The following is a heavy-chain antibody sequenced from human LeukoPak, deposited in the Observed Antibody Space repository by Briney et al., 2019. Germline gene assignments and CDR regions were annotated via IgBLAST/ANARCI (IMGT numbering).Heavy chain of an antibody. CDR3: ARDSVGYDSSGTRRRLYYFDY. D-gene: IGHD3-22*01. V-gene: IGHV3-20*04. CDR2: INWNGGST. CDR1: GFTFDDYG. J-gene: IGHJ4*02. Sequence: GGSLRLSCAASGFTFDDYGMSWVRHAPGKGLEWDCGINWNGGSTGYADSVKGRFTISRDNAKNSLYLQMNSLRAEDTALYYCARDSVGYDSSGTRRRLYYFDYWGQGILVTVSS.